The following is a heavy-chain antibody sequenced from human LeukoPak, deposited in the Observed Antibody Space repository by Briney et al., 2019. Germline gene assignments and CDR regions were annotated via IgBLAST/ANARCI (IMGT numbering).Heavy chain of an antibody. CDR1: GFTFSSYE. CDR2: IGSSAYTI. J-gene: IGHJ4*02. Sequence: GGSLRLSCAASGFTFSSYEMNWVRQAPGKGLEWVSYIGSSAYTIYHADSVKGRFTISRDNAKNSLYLQMNSLRAEDTAVYYCTRVVVPRDAAMGVWGQGTLVTVSS. D-gene: IGHD2-15*01. CDR3: TRVVVPRDAAMGV. V-gene: IGHV3-48*03.